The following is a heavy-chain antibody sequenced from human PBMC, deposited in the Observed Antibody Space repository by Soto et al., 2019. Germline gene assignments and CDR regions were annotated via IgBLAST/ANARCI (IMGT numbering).Heavy chain of an antibody. Sequence: VGSLSLSCVASGFTFSDAWMSWVRPIPGKGLEWVGRVKTTSERGTTNYAAPVLGRFTVSRDDSKNTLYLQMDALRAEDTGVHYCTTAGTRVGYTGSYWGQGTRVTVSS. CDR1: GFTFSDAW. D-gene: IGHD5-12*01. J-gene: IGHJ4*02. CDR3: TTAGTRVGYTGSY. CDR2: VKTTSERGTT. V-gene: IGHV3-15*06.